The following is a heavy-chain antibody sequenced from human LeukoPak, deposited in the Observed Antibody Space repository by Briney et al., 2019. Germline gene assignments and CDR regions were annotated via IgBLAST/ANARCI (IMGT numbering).Heavy chain of an antibody. CDR3: ARGVRGSTSWNSYYNYFYLDV. D-gene: IGHD1-7*01. V-gene: IGHV4-34*01. CDR1: DGSFSDYY. CDR2: INYSGRT. J-gene: IGHJ6*03. Sequence: PSETLSLTCSVFDGSFSDYYWSWVRQPPGRGLEWIGEINYSGRTNYYPSLTSRATLSIDTSKNHFSLKLSSVTVADTAVYYCARGVRGSTSWNSYYNYFYLDVWGKGTTVTVSS.